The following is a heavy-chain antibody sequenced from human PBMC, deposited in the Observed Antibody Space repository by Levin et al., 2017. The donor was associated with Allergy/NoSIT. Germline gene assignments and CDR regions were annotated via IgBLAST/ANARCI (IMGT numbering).Heavy chain of an antibody. CDR3: TKGRAITGTTLESEGMDV. D-gene: IGHD1-20*01. CDR2: ISSNSVSI. V-gene: IGHV3-9*01. CDR1: GFTFDDYA. Sequence: GGSLRLSCAASGFTFDDYAMHWVRQAPGKGLEWVSGISSNSVSIDYADSVKGRFTISRDNDKTSLYLQMNSLRPEDTALYYCTKGRAITGTTLESEGMDVWGQGTTVTVS. J-gene: IGHJ6*02.